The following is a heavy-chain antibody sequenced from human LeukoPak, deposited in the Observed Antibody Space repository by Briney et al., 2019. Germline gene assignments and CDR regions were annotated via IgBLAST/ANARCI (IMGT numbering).Heavy chain of an antibody. V-gene: IGHV4-38-2*01. D-gene: IGHD3-16*01. J-gene: IGHJ4*02. Sequence: SETLSLTCAVSNSSISSAYYWGWVRQSPGKGLEWTASVYHSGTTYYNPSLKSRVTISIDTSKKHFSLKLSSVTAADTAVYYCARDAGTTMIKGGFDYWGQGTLVTVSS. CDR3: ARDAGTTMIKGGFDY. CDR1: NSSISSAYY. CDR2: VYHSGTT.